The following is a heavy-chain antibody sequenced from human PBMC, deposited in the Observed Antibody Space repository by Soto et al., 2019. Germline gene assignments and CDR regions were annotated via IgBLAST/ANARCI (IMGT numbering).Heavy chain of an antibody. CDR3: ARDGNDYGDYEVGSFDP. CDR2: IYYSGST. V-gene: IGHV4-59*01. Sequence: SETLSLTCTVSGGSISSYYWSWIRQPPGKGLEWIGYIYYSGSTNYNPSLKSRVTIAVDTSKNHFSLKLSSVTAADTAVYYCARDGNDYGDYEVGSFDPWGQGTLGTVS. D-gene: IGHD4-17*01. CDR1: GGSISSYY. J-gene: IGHJ5*02.